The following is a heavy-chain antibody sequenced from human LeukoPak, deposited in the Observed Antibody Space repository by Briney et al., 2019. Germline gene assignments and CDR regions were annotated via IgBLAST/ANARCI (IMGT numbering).Heavy chain of an antibody. J-gene: IGHJ5*01. CDR1: GFTFSSYA. CDR2: VSYDGSNK. Sequence: GRSLRLSCAASGFTFSSYAMHWVRQAPGKGPEWVAVVSYDGSNKYYADSVKDRFTISRDNSRNTLYLQMNSLRTEDTAVYYCAKIDTFDYDTSGRHWLDSWGQGTLVTVSS. D-gene: IGHD4-17*01. V-gene: IGHV3-30*18. CDR3: AKIDTFDYDTSGRHWLDS.